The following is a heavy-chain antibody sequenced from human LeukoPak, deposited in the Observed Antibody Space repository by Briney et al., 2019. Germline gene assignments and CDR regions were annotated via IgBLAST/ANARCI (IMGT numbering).Heavy chain of an antibody. CDR3: AREHCSTTSCYFDS. CDR2: ISSSGSTI. Sequence: GGSLRLSCAASGFTFSDYYMSWIRQAPGKGLEWVSYISSSGSTIYYADSVKGRFTISRDNAKNSLYLQMNSLRAEDTAVYYCAREHCSTTSCYFDSWGQGSLVTVSS. J-gene: IGHJ5*01. V-gene: IGHV3-11*01. CDR1: GFTFSDYY. D-gene: IGHD2-2*01.